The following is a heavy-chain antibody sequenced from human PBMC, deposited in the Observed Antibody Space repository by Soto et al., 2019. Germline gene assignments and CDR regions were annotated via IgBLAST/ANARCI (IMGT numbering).Heavy chain of an antibody. V-gene: IGHV3-30-3*01. Sequence: QVQLVESGGGVVQPGRSLRLSCAASGFTFSSYAMHWVRQAPGKGLEWVAVISYDGSNKYYADSVKGRFTISRDNSKNTLYLQMTSLRIEDTAVYYWARGIAVAPTGGDYWGQGTLVTVSS. CDR3: ARGIAVAPTGGDY. J-gene: IGHJ4*02. CDR2: ISYDGSNK. CDR1: GFTFSSYA. D-gene: IGHD6-19*01.